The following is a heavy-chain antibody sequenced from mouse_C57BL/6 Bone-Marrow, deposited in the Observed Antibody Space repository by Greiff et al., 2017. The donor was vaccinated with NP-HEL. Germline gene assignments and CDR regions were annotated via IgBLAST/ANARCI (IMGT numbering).Heavy chain of an antibody. J-gene: IGHJ3*01. CDR3: ASRGDYDPFAY. CDR2: INSDGGST. Sequence: DVMLVESGGGLVQPGESLKLSCESNEYEFPSHDMSWVRKTPEKRLELVAAINSDGGSTYYPDTMERRFIISRDNTKKTLYLQMSSLRSEDTALYYCASRGDYDPFAYWGHGTLVTVSA. V-gene: IGHV5-2*03. D-gene: IGHD2-4*01. CDR1: EYEFPSHD.